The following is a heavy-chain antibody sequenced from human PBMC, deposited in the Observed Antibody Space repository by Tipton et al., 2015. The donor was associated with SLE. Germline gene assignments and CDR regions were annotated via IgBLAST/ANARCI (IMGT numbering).Heavy chain of an antibody. V-gene: IGHV1-18*01. Sequence: QSGAEVKKPGASVKVSCRTSAYSFTKYDIIWVRQAPGQGLEWMGWISPYSGNSDSAQKFQGRLTLTTDTSTSTAFMDLRSLISDDTAVYYCARERQLGLWGQGTLVTVSS. CDR2: ISPYSGNS. CDR3: ARERQLGL. CDR1: AYSFTKYD. J-gene: IGHJ5*02. D-gene: IGHD6-13*01.